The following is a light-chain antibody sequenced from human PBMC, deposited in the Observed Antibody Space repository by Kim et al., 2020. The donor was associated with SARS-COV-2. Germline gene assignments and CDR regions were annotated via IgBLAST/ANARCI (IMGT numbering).Light chain of an antibody. CDR2: LGS. CDR3: MQALQTPYT. J-gene: IGKJ2*01. V-gene: IGKV2-28*01. Sequence: PASITFLSIQRLVNGIGYNYLDWYLQKPEQSPQLRFYLGSSRASGVPERFSGSGSGTEFTLKISRVEAEDVGVYYCMQALQTPYTFGQRTKLEI. CDR1: QRLVNGIGYNY.